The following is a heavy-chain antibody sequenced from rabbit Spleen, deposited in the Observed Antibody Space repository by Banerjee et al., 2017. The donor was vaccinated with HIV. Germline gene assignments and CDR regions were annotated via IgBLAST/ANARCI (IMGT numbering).Heavy chain of an antibody. CDR1: GFSFSSSYW. CDR2: IYTADGRT. D-gene: IGHD4-2*01. J-gene: IGHJ4*01. Sequence: QEQLEESGGGLFQPGGSLALTCTASGFSFSSSYWICWVRQAPGKGLEWIGCIYTADGRTYYASWVNGRFTLSRDTNENTVSLKMTSLTAADTATYLCARDDAGVSGLHFNLWGQGTLVTVS. V-gene: IGHV1S45*01. CDR3: ARDDAGVSGLHFNL.